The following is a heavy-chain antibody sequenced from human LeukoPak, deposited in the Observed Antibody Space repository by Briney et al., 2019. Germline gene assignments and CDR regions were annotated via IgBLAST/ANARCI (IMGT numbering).Heavy chain of an antibody. CDR2: INPNSGGT. V-gene: IGHV1-2*02. D-gene: IGHD6-6*01. J-gene: IGHJ3*02. CDR1: GYTFTCYY. CDR3: ARAYTPGIAARQDAFDI. Sequence: GASVKVSCKASGYTFTCYYMHWVRQAPGQGLEWMGWINPNSGGTNYAQKFQGRVTMTRDTSISTAYMELSRLRSDDTAVYYCARAYTPGIAARQDAFDIWGQGTMVTVSS.